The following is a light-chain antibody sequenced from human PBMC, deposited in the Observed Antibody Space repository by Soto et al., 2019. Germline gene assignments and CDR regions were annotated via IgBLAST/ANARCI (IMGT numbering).Light chain of an antibody. J-gene: IGLJ2*01. Sequence: QSVLTQPPSVSGAPGQRVTISCTGSSPNIGAGYDVHWYQQLPGTAPKLLIYGNSNRPSGVPDRFSGSKSGTSASLAITGLQAEDEADYYCQSYDSSVVFGGGTKVTVL. CDR3: QSYDSSVV. V-gene: IGLV1-40*01. CDR1: SPNIGAGYD. CDR2: GNS.